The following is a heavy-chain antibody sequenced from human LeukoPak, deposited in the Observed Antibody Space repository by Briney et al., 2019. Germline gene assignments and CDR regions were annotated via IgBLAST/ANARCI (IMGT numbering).Heavy chain of an antibody. CDR3: AKDTDSSGYSNFDY. CDR1: GFTFSSYN. D-gene: IGHD3-22*01. Sequence: GGSLRLSCAASGFTFSSYNMNWVRQAPGRGLEWVSYISSSNSTIYYADSVKGRFTISRDNAKNSLYLQMNSLRAEDTALYYCAKDTDSSGYSNFDYWGQGTLVTVSS. V-gene: IGHV3-48*04. CDR2: ISSSNSTI. J-gene: IGHJ4*02.